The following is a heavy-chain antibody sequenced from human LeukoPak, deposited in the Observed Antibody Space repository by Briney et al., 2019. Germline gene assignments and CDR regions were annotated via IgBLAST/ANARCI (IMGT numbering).Heavy chain of an antibody. CDR2: LKQDGSQT. Sequence: GGSLRLSCVASGFTFSMYWMTWFRQAPGKGLEWVANLKQDGSQTNYVDSVKGRFTISRDNAKKSLYLQMNSLRAEDTAVYYCARDGVATNDYWGQGTLVTVSS. CDR3: ARDGVATNDY. J-gene: IGHJ4*02. CDR1: GFTFSMYW. V-gene: IGHV3-7*01. D-gene: IGHD5-24*01.